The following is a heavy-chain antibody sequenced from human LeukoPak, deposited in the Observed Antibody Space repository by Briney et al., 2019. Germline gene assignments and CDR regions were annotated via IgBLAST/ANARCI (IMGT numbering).Heavy chain of an antibody. J-gene: IGHJ4*02. CDR2: IYYTGSI. CDR3: ARTDSYGYVHDF. Sequence: SDTLSLTCAVSGYSISSSNWWGWIRQPPGKGLEWIGYIYYTGSIYHNPSLKSRVTMSVDKSRNQFSLKLSSVTAVDTAVYFCARTDSYGYVHDFWGQGTLVTVSS. V-gene: IGHV4-28*05. D-gene: IGHD5-18*01. CDR1: GYSISSSNW.